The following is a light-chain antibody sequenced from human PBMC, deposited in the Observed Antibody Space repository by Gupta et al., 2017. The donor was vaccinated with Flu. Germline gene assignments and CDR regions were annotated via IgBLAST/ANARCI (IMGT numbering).Light chain of an antibody. Sequence: IQMPHSPSSLSASVGDRVTITCRASQSISSYLNWYQQKPGKAPKLLIYAASSLQSGVPSRFSGSGSGKDFTLTISSLQPEDFATYYCQQSYSTPYTFGQGTKLEIK. CDR2: AAS. CDR1: QSISSY. V-gene: IGKV1-39*01. CDR3: QQSYSTPYT. J-gene: IGKJ2*01.